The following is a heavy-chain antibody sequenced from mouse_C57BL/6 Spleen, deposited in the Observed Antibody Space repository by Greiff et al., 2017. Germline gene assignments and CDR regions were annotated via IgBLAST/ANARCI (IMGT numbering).Heavy chain of an antibody. Sequence: VQLKQSGPVLVKPGASVKMSCKASGYTFTDYYMNWVKQSHGKSLEWIGVINPYNGGTSYNQKFKGKATLTVDKSSSTAYMELNSLTSEDSAVYYCARGGSPGDAMDYWGQGTSVTVSS. D-gene: IGHD3-1*01. CDR2: INPYNGGT. V-gene: IGHV1-19*01. CDR1: GYTFTDYY. J-gene: IGHJ4*01. CDR3: ARGGSPGDAMDY.